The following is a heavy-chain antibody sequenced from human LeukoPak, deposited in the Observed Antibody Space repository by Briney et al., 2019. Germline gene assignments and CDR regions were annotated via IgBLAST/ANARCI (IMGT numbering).Heavy chain of an antibody. J-gene: IGHJ4*02. CDR2: INTYNGNT. CDR1: GYTFISYG. CDR3: ARTTTGSPGY. Sequence: ASVKVSCKASGYTFISYGISWVRQAPGQGLEWMGWINTYNGNTYYAQKFQGRVTMTTDTSTSTAYMELRSLRSDDTAVYYCARTTTGSPGYWGQGTLVTVSS. V-gene: IGHV1-18*01. D-gene: IGHD1-26*01.